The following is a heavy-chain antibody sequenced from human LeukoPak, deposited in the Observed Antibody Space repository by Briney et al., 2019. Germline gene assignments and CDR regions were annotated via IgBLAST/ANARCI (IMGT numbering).Heavy chain of an antibody. CDR2: IYYSGST. CDR1: GGSISSYY. CDR3: ARVVRGYSYGPFDY. D-gene: IGHD5-18*01. Sequence: SETLSLTCTVSGGSISSYYWSWIRQPPGKGLEWTGYIYYSGSTNYNPSLKSRVTISVDTSKNQFSLKVSSVTAADTAVYYCARVVRGYSYGPFDYWGQGTLVTVSS. V-gene: IGHV4-59*01. J-gene: IGHJ4*02.